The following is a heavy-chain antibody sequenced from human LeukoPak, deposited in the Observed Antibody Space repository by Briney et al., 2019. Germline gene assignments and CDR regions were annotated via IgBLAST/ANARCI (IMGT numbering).Heavy chain of an antibody. CDR1: GFTFSSYS. CDR3: AKSGYYPHYFDY. Sequence: GGSLRLSCAASGFTFSSYSMNWVRQAPGKGLEWVSAISGSGGSTYYADSVKGRFTISRDNSKNTLYLQMNSLRAEDTAVYYCAKSGYYPHYFDYWGQGTLVTVSS. V-gene: IGHV3-23*01. J-gene: IGHJ4*02. CDR2: ISGSGGST. D-gene: IGHD3-22*01.